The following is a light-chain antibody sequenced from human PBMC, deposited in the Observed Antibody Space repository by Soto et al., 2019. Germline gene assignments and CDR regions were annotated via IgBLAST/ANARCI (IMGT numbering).Light chain of an antibody. Sequence: QSALTQPASVSGSPGQSITISCTGTSSDVGGYNYVSWYQQHPGKAHKLMIYEVSNRPSRVSNRFSGSKSGNTASLTISGLQAEYEADYYCSSYTSSSTRVFGGGTKVTVL. J-gene: IGLJ3*02. CDR3: SSYTSSSTRV. CDR2: EVS. V-gene: IGLV2-14*01. CDR1: SSDVGGYNY.